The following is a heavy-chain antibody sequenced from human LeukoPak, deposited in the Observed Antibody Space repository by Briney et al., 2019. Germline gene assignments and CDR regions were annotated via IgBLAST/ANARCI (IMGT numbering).Heavy chain of an antibody. J-gene: IGHJ5*02. CDR1: GGSFSGYY. D-gene: IGHD6-19*01. Sequence: SETLSLTCAVYGGSFSGYYWSWIRQPPGKGLEWIGEINHSGSTNYNPSLKSRVTISVDTSKNQFSLKLSSVTAADTAVYYCARQLKVAGPLWWFDPWGQGTLVTVSS. CDR2: INHSGST. CDR3: ARQLKVAGPLWWFDP. V-gene: IGHV4-34*01.